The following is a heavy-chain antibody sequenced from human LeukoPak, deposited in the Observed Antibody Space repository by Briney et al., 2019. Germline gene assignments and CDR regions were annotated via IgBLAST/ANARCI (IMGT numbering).Heavy chain of an antibody. CDR2: IRYDGSNK. D-gene: IGHD5-12*01. Sequence: PGGSLRLSCTASGFTFSNFAMSWVRQAPGKGLEWVAFIRYDGSNKYYADSVKGRFTISRDNSKNTLYLQMNSLRAEDTAVYYCATDGVDYPVDFDYWGQGTLVTVSS. V-gene: IGHV3-30*02. CDR3: ATDGVDYPVDFDY. J-gene: IGHJ4*02. CDR1: GFTFSNFA.